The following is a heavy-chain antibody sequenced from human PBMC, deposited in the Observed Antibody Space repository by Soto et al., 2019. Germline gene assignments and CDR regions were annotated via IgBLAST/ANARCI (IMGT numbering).Heavy chain of an antibody. CDR2: ISPYKGNT. D-gene: IGHD3-10*01. J-gene: IGHJ4*01. Sequence: QVQLVQSGAEVKKPGASVKVSCKASGYTFTGYGFSWVRQAPGQGLEWMGWISPYKGNTKYAQKFQDRVTMSTDTFTSTAYRGLRSLRYEATAVYSCARALNGWGSYSTDYWGQEPWSPSPQ. CDR1: GYTFTGYG. V-gene: IGHV1-18*01. CDR3: ARALNGWGSYSTDY.